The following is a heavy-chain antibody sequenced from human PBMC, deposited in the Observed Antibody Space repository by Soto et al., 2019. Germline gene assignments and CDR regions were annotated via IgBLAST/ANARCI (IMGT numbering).Heavy chain of an antibody. CDR3: ARGQRFSDSFDP. V-gene: IGHV4-4*07. CDR2: IYSSGGT. J-gene: IGHJ5*02. Sequence: SSETLSLTCTVSGGAISGYYWTWIRQPAGKGLEWIGRIYSSGGTKYNPSLKSRVDMSLDMSKNQFSLRLNSVTAADTAVYYCARGQRFSDSFDPWGKGTLVTVSS. CDR1: GGAISGYY. D-gene: IGHD3-3*01.